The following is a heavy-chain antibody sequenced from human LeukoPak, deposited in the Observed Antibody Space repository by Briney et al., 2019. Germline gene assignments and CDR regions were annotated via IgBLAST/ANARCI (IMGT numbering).Heavy chain of an antibody. CDR3: AREDIVATLDY. V-gene: IGHV3-7*01. J-gene: IGHJ4*02. CDR2: IKEDGTEK. D-gene: IGHD5-12*01. Sequence: GGSLRLSCAASGFTFKNYWMSWVRQAPGKGLEWVANIKEDGTEKHLVDSVKGRFTISRDNAKNSLYLQMNSLRAEDTAVYYCAREDIVATLDYWGQGTLVTVSS. CDR1: GFTFKNYW.